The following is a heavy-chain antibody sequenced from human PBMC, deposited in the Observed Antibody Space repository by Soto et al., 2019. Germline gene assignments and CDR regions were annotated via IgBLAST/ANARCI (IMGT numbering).Heavy chain of an antibody. CDR2: IYAGGST. CDR3: ARSFDYGYIHH. V-gene: IGHV3-53*02. D-gene: IGHD3-10*01. J-gene: IGHJ4*02. Sequence: EVQLVETGGGLTQPGGSLRLSCENSGFTVNSDYMSWVRQAPGKGLEWVSIIYAGGSTYYADSVRGRFTISSDNSRNTLYLQMNRLRVEDTAGYYCARSFDYGYIHHWGQGTLVTVSS. CDR1: GFTVNSDY.